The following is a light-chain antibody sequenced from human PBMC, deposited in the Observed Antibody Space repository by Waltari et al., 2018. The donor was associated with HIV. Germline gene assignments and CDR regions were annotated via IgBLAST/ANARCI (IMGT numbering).Light chain of an antibody. J-gene: IGLJ3*02. V-gene: IGLV2-11*01. Sequence: QSALTQPRSVSGSPGPSVTISCTGTSSDVGGYNSVSWYQQHPGKAPKLMIYDVTKRPSGVPDRFSGSKSGNTASLTISGLQAEDEADYFCCSYAGGYTLVFGGGTKLTVL. CDR1: SSDVGGYNS. CDR2: DVT. CDR3: CSYAGGYTLV.